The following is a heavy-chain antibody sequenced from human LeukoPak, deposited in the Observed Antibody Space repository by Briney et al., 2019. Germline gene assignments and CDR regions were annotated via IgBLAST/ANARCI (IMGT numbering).Heavy chain of an antibody. CDR1: GYSFTSYW. D-gene: IGHD1-26*01. J-gene: IGHJ4*02. CDR2: IYPGDSDT. CDR3: ARRRDLCGSYYPFDY. Sequence: GESLKISCKGSGYSFTSYWIGWVRQMPGKGLEWMGIIYPGDSDTRYSPSFQRQVTISVDKSISTAYLQWSSLKASDTAMYYCARRRDLCGSYYPFDYWGQGTLVTVSS. V-gene: IGHV5-51*01.